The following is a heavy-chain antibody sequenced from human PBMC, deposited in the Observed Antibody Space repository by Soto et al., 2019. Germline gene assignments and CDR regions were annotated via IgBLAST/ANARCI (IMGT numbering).Heavy chain of an antibody. CDR3: ASEGKHDGLDY. CDR2: INGNGGST. J-gene: IGHJ4*02. CDR1: GFPLYDYG. V-gene: IGHV3-20*03. Sequence: GGALRPSSAASGFPLYDYGMSWVTQAQGKGREWVYVINGNGGSTGYADSVKGRVIISRDNSKSTLYLNKNSLRTEDTAVYYWASEGKHDGLDYWGQGTLVPVSS. D-gene: IGHD1-1*01.